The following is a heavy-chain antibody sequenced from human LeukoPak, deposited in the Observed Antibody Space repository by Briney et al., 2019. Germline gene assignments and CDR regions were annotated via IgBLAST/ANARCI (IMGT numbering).Heavy chain of an antibody. Sequence: GSLRLSCAASGFTFNTYWMSWVRQAPGKGLEWVANINLPGTEHNYVDSVKGRFTISRDNAKDSLYLQMNDLRAEDTAIYYCARDESIDYEGNGYLDYWGQGTLVTVSS. CDR1: GFTFNTYW. D-gene: IGHD3-22*01. CDR3: ARDESIDYEGNGYLDY. CDR2: INLPGTEH. V-gene: IGHV3-7*01. J-gene: IGHJ4*02.